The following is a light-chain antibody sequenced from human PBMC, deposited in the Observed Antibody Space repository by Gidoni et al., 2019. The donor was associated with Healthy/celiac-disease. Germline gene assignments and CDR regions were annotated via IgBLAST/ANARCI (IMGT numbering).Light chain of an antibody. V-gene: IGLV2-14*01. CDR1: SSDVGGYNY. J-gene: IGLJ2*01. CDR2: DVS. CDR3: SSYTSSSSVV. Sequence: QSALNQPASVSGSPGQSFTISCTGTSSDVGGYNYVSWYQQHPGKAPKLMIYDVSNRPSGVSNRFSGSKSGNTASLTISGLQAEDEADYYCSSYTSSSSVVFGGGTKLTVL.